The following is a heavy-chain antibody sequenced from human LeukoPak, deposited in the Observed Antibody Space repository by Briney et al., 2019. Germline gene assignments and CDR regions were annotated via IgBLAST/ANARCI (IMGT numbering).Heavy chain of an antibody. CDR1: GFTFSSYG. CDR2: IRYDGSNK. J-gene: IGHJ4*02. Sequence: PGGSLRLSCAASGFTFSSYGMHWVRQATGKGLEWVAFIRYDGSNKYYADSVKGRFTISRDNSKNTLYLQMNSLRAEDTAVYYCAKGGSGYDYSFDYWGQGTMVTVSS. D-gene: IGHD5-12*01. CDR3: AKGGSGYDYSFDY. V-gene: IGHV3-30*02.